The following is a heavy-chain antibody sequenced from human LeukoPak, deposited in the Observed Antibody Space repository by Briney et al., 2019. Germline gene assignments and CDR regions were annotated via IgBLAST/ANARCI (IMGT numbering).Heavy chain of an antibody. CDR2: IYYSGST. V-gene: IGHV4-59*12. J-gene: IGHJ3*02. CDR3: ARRYRRLWRPVNTFDI. D-gene: IGHD5-18*01. CDR1: GGSISSYY. Sequence: SETLSLTCTVSGGSISSYYWSWIRQPPGKGLEWIGYIYYSGSTNYNPSLKSRVTISVDTSKNQFSLKLSSVTAADTAVYYCARRYRRLWRPVNTFDIWGQGTMVTVSS.